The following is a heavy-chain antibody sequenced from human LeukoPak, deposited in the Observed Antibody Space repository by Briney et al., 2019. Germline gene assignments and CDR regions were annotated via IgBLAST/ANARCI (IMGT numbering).Heavy chain of an antibody. D-gene: IGHD2-2*02. CDR3: ARAGDIVVVPAAILGSYYYYYMDV. J-gene: IGHJ6*03. V-gene: IGHV1-8*01. Sequence: RASVNVSCKASGYTFTSYDINWVRQATGQGLEWMGWMNPNSGNTGYAQKFQGRVTMTRNTSISTAYMELSSLRSEDTAVYYCARAGDIVVVPAAILGSYYYYYMDVWGKGTTVTVSS. CDR1: GYTFTSYD. CDR2: MNPNSGNT.